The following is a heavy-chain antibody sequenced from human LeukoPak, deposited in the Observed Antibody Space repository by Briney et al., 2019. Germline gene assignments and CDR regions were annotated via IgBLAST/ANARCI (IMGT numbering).Heavy chain of an antibody. CDR3: ARVVGSGWDHDAFDI. CDR2: INWNGGST. CDR1: GFTFDDYG. D-gene: IGHD6-19*01. V-gene: IGHV3-20*04. J-gene: IGHJ3*02. Sequence: GGSLRLSCAASGFTFDDYGMSWVRQAPGKGLEWVSGINWNGGSTGYADSVEGRFTISRDNAKNSLYLQMNSLRAEDTALYYCARVVGSGWDHDAFDIWGQGTMVTVSS.